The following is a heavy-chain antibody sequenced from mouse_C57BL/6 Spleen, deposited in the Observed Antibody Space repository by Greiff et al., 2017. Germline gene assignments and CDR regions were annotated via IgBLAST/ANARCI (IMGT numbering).Heavy chain of an antibody. D-gene: IGHD2-3*01. CDR2: INPNYGTT. CDR1: GYSFTDYY. V-gene: IGHV1-39*01. CDR3: ARSDGYLYYFEY. J-gene: IGHJ2*01. Sequence: LVESGPELVKPGASVKISCKASGYSFTDYYMNWVKQRHGKSLEWIGVINPNYGTTSYNQKFKGKATVTVDQSSSTAYLQLNSLTSEDSAVYYCARSDGYLYYFEYWGQGTTLTVS.